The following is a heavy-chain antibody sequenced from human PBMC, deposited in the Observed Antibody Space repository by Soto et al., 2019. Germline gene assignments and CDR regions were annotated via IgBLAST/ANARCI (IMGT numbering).Heavy chain of an antibody. D-gene: IGHD3-3*01. CDR1: GFTFSSYG. CDR3: ARDLSITIFGVVQPPGY. CDR2: IWYDGSNK. Sequence: PWGSLRLSCAASGFTFSSYGMHWVRQAPGKGLEWVAVIWYDGSNKYYADSVKGRFTISRDNSKNTLYLQMNSLRAEDTAVYYCARDLSITIFGVVQPPGYWGQGTLVTVSS. V-gene: IGHV3-33*01. J-gene: IGHJ4*02.